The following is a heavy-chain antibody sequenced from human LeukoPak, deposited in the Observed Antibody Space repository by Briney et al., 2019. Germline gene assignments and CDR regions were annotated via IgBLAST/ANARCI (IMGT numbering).Heavy chain of an antibody. CDR3: AREGNYYDSSGPPV. V-gene: IGHV4-61*02. CDR2: IYTSGST. D-gene: IGHD3-22*01. CDR1: GGSISSGSYY. Sequence: SQTLSLTXTVSGGSISSGSYYWSWIRQPAGKGLEWIGRIYTSGSTNYNPSLKSRVTISVDTSKNQFSLKLSSVTAADTAVYYCAREGNYYDSSGPPVWGRGTLVTVSS. J-gene: IGHJ2*01.